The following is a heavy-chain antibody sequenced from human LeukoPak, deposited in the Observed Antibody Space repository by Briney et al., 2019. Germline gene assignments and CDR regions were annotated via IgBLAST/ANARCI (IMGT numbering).Heavy chain of an antibody. V-gene: IGHV1-69*06. D-gene: IGHD3-22*01. CDR3: ARDGSYYDSSGYVDY. J-gene: IGHJ4*02. Sequence: SVKVSCKASGYTFTSYGISWVRQAPGQGLEWMGGIIPIFGTANYAQKFQGRVTITADKSTSTAYMELSSLRSEDTAVYYCARDGSYYDSSGYVDYWGQGTLVTVSS. CDR1: GYTFTSYG. CDR2: IIPIFGTA.